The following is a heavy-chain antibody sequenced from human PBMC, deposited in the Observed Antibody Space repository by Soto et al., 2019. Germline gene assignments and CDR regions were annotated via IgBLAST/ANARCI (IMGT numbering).Heavy chain of an antibody. Sequence: EVQLVESGGGLVKPGGSLRLSCAASGFTFSSYSMNWVRQAPGKGLEWVSSISSSSSYIYYADSVKGRFTLSRDNAKNSLYLQMNSLRAEDTAVYYCARDRSGYDHPSFDYWGQGTLVTVSS. J-gene: IGHJ4*02. CDR2: ISSSSSYI. CDR3: ARDRSGYDHPSFDY. CDR1: GFTFSSYS. D-gene: IGHD5-12*01. V-gene: IGHV3-21*01.